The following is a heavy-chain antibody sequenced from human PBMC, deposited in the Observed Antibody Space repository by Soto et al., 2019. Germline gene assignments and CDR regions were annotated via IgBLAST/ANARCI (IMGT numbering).Heavy chain of an antibody. V-gene: IGHV3-23*01. D-gene: IGHD3-22*01. CDR1: GFMLSNYA. CDR3: ARTRWTSGYWFEY. J-gene: IGHJ4*02. CDR2: NGGSGIST. Sequence: LRLSCVGSGFMLSNYAMSWVRQAPGKGLEWVSANGGSGISTYYAESVKGRFTISRDNSKNTLYLQMNSLRAEDTAIYYCARTRWTSGYWFEYWGQGTLVTVSS.